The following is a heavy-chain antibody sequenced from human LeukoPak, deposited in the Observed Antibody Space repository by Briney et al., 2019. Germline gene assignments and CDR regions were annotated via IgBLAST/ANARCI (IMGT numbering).Heavy chain of an antibody. CDR1: RGTFSSYA. CDR2: IIPIFGTA. Sequence: SVKVSCKASRGTFSSYAISWVRQAPGQGLEWMGGIIPIFGTANYAQKFQGRVTITTDESTSTAYMELSSLRSEDTAVYYCASNRIAAAGMDFDYWGQGTLVTVSS. CDR3: ASNRIAAAGMDFDY. D-gene: IGHD6-13*01. J-gene: IGHJ4*02. V-gene: IGHV1-69*05.